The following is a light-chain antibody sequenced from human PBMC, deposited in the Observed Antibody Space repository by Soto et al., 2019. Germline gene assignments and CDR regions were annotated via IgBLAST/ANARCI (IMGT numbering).Light chain of an antibody. CDR2: DVN. Sequence: QSALTQPASVSGSPGQSITISCTGSSSDIGAYDYVSWYQQYPGKAPKLVMYDVNIRPSGISNRFSGSKSGNTASLTISGLQDEDEADYYCSSYTSTTTLVVFGGGTKLTVL. J-gene: IGLJ2*01. V-gene: IGLV2-14*01. CDR3: SSYTSTTTLVV. CDR1: SSDIGAYDY.